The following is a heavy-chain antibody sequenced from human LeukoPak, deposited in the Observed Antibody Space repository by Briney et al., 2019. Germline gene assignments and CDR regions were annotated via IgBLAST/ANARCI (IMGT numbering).Heavy chain of an antibody. CDR1: GFTFSSYA. Sequence: GGSLRLSFVASGFTFSSYAMHWVRQAPGKGLEYVSAISSNGGSTYYANSVKGRFTISRDNSKNTLYLQMGSLRAEDMAVYYCARDRGSGSYGYFAEYFQHWGQGTLVTVSS. CDR2: ISSNGGST. CDR3: ARDRGSGSYGYFAEYFQH. D-gene: IGHD5-18*01. J-gene: IGHJ1*01. V-gene: IGHV3-64*01.